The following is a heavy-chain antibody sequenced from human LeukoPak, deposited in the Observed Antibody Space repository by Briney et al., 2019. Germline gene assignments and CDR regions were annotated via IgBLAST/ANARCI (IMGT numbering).Heavy chain of an antibody. CDR1: GFTFSSYE. CDR2: ISSSGSTI. Sequence: PGFSLRLSYAPSGFTFSSYEMNLVRQAPAQGLEWVSYISSSGSTIYYADSVKGRFTISRDNAKNSLYLQMNSLRAEDTAVYYCAELGITMIGGVWGKGTTVTISS. V-gene: IGHV3-48*03. J-gene: IGHJ6*04. CDR3: AELGITMIGGV. D-gene: IGHD3-10*02.